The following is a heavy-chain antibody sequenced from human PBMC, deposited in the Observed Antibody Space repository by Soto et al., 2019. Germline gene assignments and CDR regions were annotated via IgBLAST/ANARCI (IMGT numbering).Heavy chain of an antibody. CDR1: GFTFSSYW. D-gene: IGHD2-8*01. Sequence: GGSLRLSCAASGFTFSSYWMSWVRQAPGKGLEWVANIKQDGSEKYYVDSVKGRFTISRDNAKNSLYLQMNSLRAEDTAVYYCAREGYCTNGVCYPDYYYYYGMDVWGPGTTVTVSS. CDR2: IKQDGSEK. V-gene: IGHV3-7*01. CDR3: AREGYCTNGVCYPDYYYYYGMDV. J-gene: IGHJ6*02.